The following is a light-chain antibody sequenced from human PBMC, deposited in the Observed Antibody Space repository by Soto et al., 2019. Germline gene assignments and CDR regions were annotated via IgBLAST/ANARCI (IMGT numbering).Light chain of an antibody. Sequence: EIQLTQTASTLAACVGDQVSIXCRASQTVCRWLAWYQQKAGGAPKLLIYDASNLESGVPSRFSGSGSETDFTLTISRLQPDEVATYFCHSRAFGQGTRLEIK. CDR1: QTVCRW. V-gene: IGKV1-5*01. CDR3: HSRA. CDR2: DAS. J-gene: IGKJ5*01.